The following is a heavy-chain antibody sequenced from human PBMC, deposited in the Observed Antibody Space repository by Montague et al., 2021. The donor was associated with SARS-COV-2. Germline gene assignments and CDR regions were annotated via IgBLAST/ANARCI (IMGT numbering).Heavy chain of an antibody. CDR1: GGSVSSGSYY. D-gene: IGHD3-3*01. CDR3: ARADRERLFGVVASVDY. CDR2: IYYSGST. J-gene: IGHJ4*02. Sequence: SETLSLTCNVSGGSVSSGSYYWSWIRQAPGKGLEWIGYIYYSGSTYYIPSLKSRVTISVDTSKNKFSLKLSSVTAADTAVDYCARADRERLFGVVASVDYWGQGTLATVSS. V-gene: IGHV4-61*01.